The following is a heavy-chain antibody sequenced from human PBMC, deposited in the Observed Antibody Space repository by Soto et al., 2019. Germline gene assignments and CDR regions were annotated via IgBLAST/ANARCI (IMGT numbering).Heavy chain of an antibody. CDR2: IYYSGST. D-gene: IGHD3-3*01. V-gene: IGHV4-31*03. Sequence: QVQLRESGPGLVKPSQTLSLTCTVSGGSISSGGYYWSWIRQHPGKGLEWIGYIYYSGSTYYNPSLKSRVTISVDTSKNQFSLKLSSVTAADTAVYYCARSITIFGVVTRGWFDPWGQGTLVTVSS. J-gene: IGHJ5*02. CDR3: ARSITIFGVVTRGWFDP. CDR1: GGSISSGGYY.